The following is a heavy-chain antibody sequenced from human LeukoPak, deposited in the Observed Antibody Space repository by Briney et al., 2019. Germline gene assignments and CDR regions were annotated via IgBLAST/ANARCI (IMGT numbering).Heavy chain of an antibody. Sequence: ASVKVSCKASGYTFTSNYIHWVRQAPGQGLEWMGMIYPRDGSTSYAQKFQGRVTVTRDTSTSTVHMELSGLRSEDTAVYYCAREAPDYYDSSGSTLRAFDIWGQGIMVTVSS. CDR2: IYPRDGST. D-gene: IGHD3-22*01. J-gene: IGHJ3*02. CDR3: AREAPDYYDSSGSTLRAFDI. V-gene: IGHV1-46*01. CDR1: GYTFTSNY.